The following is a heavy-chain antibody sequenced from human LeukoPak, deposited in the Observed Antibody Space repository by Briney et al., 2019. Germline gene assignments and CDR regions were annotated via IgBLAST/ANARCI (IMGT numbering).Heavy chain of an antibody. Sequence: GGSLRLSCAASGFTFSSYAMSWVRQAPGKGLEWVSAISGSGGSTYYADSVEGRFTISRDNSENTLYLQMNSLRAEDTAVYYCAKLRQSMGYSYERVDAFDIWGQGTMVTVSS. J-gene: IGHJ3*02. CDR1: GFTFSSYA. D-gene: IGHD5-18*01. CDR3: AKLRQSMGYSYERVDAFDI. V-gene: IGHV3-23*01. CDR2: ISGSGGST.